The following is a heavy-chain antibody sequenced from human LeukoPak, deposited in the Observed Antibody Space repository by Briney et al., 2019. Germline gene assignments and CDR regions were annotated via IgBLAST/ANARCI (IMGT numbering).Heavy chain of an antibody. D-gene: IGHD1-1*01. CDR1: DDSITMYY. CDR2: VDHTGST. V-gene: IGHV4-59*01. Sequence: SETLSLTCSVSDDSITMYYWTWIRQPPGKGLEWIGYVDHTGSTNFNPSLNGRVSISRDTTKNLFSLRLRSVTAADTAVYFCARGRVSSSAWYSTYYYYFYMDVWGKGTTVTVSS. J-gene: IGHJ6*03. CDR3: ARGRVSSSAWYSTYYYYFYMDV.